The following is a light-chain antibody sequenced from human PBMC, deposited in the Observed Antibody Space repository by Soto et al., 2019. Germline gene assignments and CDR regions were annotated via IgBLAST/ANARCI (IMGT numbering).Light chain of an antibody. V-gene: IGKV3-20*01. J-gene: IGKJ1*01. CDR1: QSIXSSY. Sequence: IVLTQSPGTLSLSPGERATLSCRASQSIXSSYSAWYQQKPGEAPRLLXACASSMATGSPDRFSGSGSGTDFTLTISRLEPEDFAVYYCQQYGSSPWTFGQGTKVEIK. CDR3: QQYGSSPWT. CDR2: CAS.